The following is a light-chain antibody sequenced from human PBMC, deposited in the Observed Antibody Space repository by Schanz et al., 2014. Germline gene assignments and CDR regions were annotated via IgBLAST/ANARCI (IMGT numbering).Light chain of an antibody. V-gene: IGLV2-8*01. J-gene: IGLJ2*01. CDR1: SSDVGAYNY. CDR3: SSYAGSNSFVV. Sequence: QSVLTQPPSASGSPGQSVTISCTGASSDVGAYNYVSWYQQHPGKAPKLMIYEVSKRPSGVPDRFSASKSGNTASLTVSGLQAEDEADYYCSSYAGSNSFVVFGGGTKLTVL. CDR2: EVS.